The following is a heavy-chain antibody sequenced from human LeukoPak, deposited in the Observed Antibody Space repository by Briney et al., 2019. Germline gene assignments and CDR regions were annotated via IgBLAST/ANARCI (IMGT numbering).Heavy chain of an antibody. CDR3: ARGPYYYGSGSTRYNWFDP. CDR2: INPNSGGT. J-gene: IGHJ5*02. D-gene: IGHD3-10*01. V-gene: IGHV1-2*02. Sequence: ASVKVSCKASGYTFTGYYMHWVRQAPGQGLEWMGWINPNSGGTNYAQKFQGRVTMTRDTSISTAYMELSRLRSDDTAVYYCARGPYYYGSGSTRYNWFDPWGQGTLVTVSS. CDR1: GYTFTGYY.